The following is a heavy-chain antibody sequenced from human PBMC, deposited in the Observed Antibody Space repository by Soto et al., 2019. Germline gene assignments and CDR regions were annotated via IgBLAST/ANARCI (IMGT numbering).Heavy chain of an antibody. CDR1: GYTFTSYG. J-gene: IGHJ3*02. Sequence: ASVKVSCKASGYTFTSYGISWVRQAPGQGLEWMGWISAYNGSTNYAQKLQGRVTMTTDTSTSTAYMELRSLRSDDTAVYYCARDGHYYDSSGSWSGDLDIWGQGTMVTVSS. CDR3: ARDGHYYDSSGSWSGDLDI. V-gene: IGHV1-18*01. CDR2: ISAYNGST. D-gene: IGHD3-22*01.